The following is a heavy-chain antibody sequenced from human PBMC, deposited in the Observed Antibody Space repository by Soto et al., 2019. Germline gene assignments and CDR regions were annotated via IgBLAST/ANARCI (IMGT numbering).Heavy chain of an antibody. D-gene: IGHD2-2*01. J-gene: IGHJ6*02. CDR3: ARDHRYCSTTSCHPYGLDV. Sequence: PSETLSLTCTVSGGSVSSDSYYWSWIRQPPGKGLEWIGYMYYSGSTNYNPSLKSRVTISVDTSRNQFSLKLSSVTAADTAVYYCARDHRYCSTTSCHPYGLDVWAQGTTVTVSS. CDR1: GGSVSSDSYY. V-gene: IGHV4-61*01. CDR2: MYYSGST.